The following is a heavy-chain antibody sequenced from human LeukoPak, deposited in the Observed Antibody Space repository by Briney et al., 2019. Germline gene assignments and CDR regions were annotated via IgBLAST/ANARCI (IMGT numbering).Heavy chain of an antibody. CDR3: ARDARRYDFWSGYYHDY. CDR2: ISYDGSSK. Sequence: PTGGSLRLSCAASGFTFSSYAMHWVRQAPGKGLEWVAVISYDGSSKYYADSVKGRFTISRDNSKNTLYLQMNSLRAEDTAVYYCARDARRYDFWSGYYHDYWGQGTLVTVSS. V-gene: IGHV3-30-3*01. J-gene: IGHJ4*02. D-gene: IGHD3-3*01. CDR1: GFTFSSYA.